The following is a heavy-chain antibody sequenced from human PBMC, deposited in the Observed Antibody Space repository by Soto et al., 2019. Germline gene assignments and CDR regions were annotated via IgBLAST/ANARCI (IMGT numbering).Heavy chain of an antibody. Sequence: QVQLVESGGGVVQPGRSLGLTCAVSGFTFNSHAMHWVRQAPGXXXXXXXVISYGGANNYYADSVKGRFTISRDNSQNTLFLQMNSLXPEXXXXXXXXXXXXXXXXXXXXXXDYWGQGTLVTVSS. CDR3: XXXXXXXXXXXXXXXDY. CDR2: ISYGGANN. V-gene: IGHV3-30*03. CDR1: GFTFNSHA. J-gene: IGHJ4*02.